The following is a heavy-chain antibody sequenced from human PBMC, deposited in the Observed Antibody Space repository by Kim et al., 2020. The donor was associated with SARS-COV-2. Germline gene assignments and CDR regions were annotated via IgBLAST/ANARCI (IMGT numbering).Heavy chain of an antibody. V-gene: IGHV3-11*06. J-gene: IGHJ4*02. D-gene: IGHD6-19*01. CDR1: GFTFSDYY. Sequence: GGSLRLSCAASGFTFSDYYMSWIRQAPGKGLEWVSYISSSSSYTNYADSVKGRFTISRDNAKNSLYLQMNSLRAEDTAVYYCARDRALIAVAGTIDYWGQGTLVTVSS. CDR3: ARDRALIAVAGTIDY. CDR2: ISSSSSYT.